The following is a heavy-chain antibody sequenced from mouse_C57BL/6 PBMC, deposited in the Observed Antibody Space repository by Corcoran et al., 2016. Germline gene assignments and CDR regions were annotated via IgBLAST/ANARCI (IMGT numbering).Heavy chain of an antibody. CDR3: ARRDRYAMAY. Sequence: QVQLQQSGAELVKPGASVKISCKASGYAFSSYWMNWVKQRPGKGLEWIGQIYPGDGDPNYNGTFKGKATLTADKSSSTAYMPLSSLTSEDSAVYFCARRDRYAMAYWCQGTSVTVSS. D-gene: IGHD2-14*01. CDR2: IYPGDGDP. J-gene: IGHJ4*01. V-gene: IGHV1-80*01. CDR1: GYAFSSYW.